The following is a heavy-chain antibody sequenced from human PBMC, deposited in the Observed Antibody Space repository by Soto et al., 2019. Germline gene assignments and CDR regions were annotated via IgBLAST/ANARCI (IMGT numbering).Heavy chain of an antibody. V-gene: IGHV3-23*01. CDR3: ARRPDAFDI. J-gene: IGHJ3*02. CDR1: GSTFTHCT. CDR2: ISGVGLSP. Sequence: PGGTRRRSCAGAGSTFTHCTMTWVHQSPGKGLEWVSVISGVGLSPYYAGSVKGRLTISRDNCKTTLYLQMNRLRAEDTDVYYCARRPDAFDIWGRGTMVTVSS.